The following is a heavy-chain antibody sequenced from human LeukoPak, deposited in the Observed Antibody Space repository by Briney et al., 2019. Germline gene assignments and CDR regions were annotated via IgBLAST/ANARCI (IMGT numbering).Heavy chain of an antibody. D-gene: IGHD3-10*01. J-gene: IGHJ6*03. Sequence: GGSLRLSCAPSGFSIGVYGMGWVRHTPEKGLEWVSGITWNGGSTGYADSVKGRFIISRDNAMNSLYLQMNSLRAEDTALYYCTMKFSGDYYYMDVWGKGTTVTVSS. CDR1: GFSIGVYG. CDR3: TMKFSGDYYYMDV. CDR2: ITWNGGST. V-gene: IGHV3-20*04.